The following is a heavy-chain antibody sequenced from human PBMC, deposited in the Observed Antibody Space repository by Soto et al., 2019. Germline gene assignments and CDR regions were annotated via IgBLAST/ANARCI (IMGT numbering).Heavy chain of an antibody. CDR2: INPGRGAT. Sequence: ASVKVSCKASGYTFSNYYLHWVRQAPGQGLEWIGIINPGRGATNYAQKLQGRVTMTRDTSTSTVYMELSGLRSDDTAVYYCARAEEWSSPEHFDYWGQGTLVTVSS. D-gene: IGHD3-3*01. V-gene: IGHV1-46*01. CDR1: GYTFSNYY. CDR3: ARAEEWSSPEHFDY. J-gene: IGHJ4*02.